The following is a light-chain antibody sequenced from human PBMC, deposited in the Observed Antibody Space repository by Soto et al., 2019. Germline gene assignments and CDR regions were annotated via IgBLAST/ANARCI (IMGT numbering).Light chain of an antibody. J-gene: IGKJ1*01. V-gene: IGKV1-9*01. CDR2: AAS. CDR1: QGISSY. CDR3: QQLNSYPRT. Sequence: DIQMTQSPSSLSASVGDRVTITCRASQGISSYLAWYQQKPGKAPKLLIYAASTLQSGVPSRFSGSGSGTEFTLTISSLQXXXXAXYYCQQLNSYPRTFGQGTKVDIK.